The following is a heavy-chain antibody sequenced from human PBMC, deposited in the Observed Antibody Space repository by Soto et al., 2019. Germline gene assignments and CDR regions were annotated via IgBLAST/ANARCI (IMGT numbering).Heavy chain of an antibody. J-gene: IGHJ4*02. V-gene: IGHV5-51*01. D-gene: IGHD1-20*01. CDR1: GYNFLRYW. CDR3: VRRADNWNPFDH. CDR2: IYRPDSHT. Sequence: GVSLKLSCKGSGYNFLRYWSGWVRQMPGKGLEWLGIIYRPDSHTRYSPSFQGQVTISADKSISTAYLQWSSLKASDTAMYYCVRRADNWNPFDHWGERPLVTVSS.